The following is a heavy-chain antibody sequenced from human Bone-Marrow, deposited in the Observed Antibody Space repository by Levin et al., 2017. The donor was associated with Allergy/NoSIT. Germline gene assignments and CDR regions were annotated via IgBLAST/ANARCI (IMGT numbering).Heavy chain of an antibody. CDR2: VYHNGQA. D-gene: IGHD2-15*01. CDR1: GDSISSHNW. CDR3: VRVRGGCSATSCYFDP. V-gene: IGHV4-4*02. J-gene: IGHJ5*02. Sequence: SETLSLTCDVSGDSISSHNWWTWVRQPPGERLEWIGGVYHNGQAYYTPSLRTRVTLSVDKSKDQFFLQLTSVTPADTAVYYCVRVRGGCSATSCYFDPWGQGTLVTVSS.